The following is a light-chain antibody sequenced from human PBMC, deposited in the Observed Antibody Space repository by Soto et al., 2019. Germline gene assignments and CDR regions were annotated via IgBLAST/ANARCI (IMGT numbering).Light chain of an antibody. J-gene: IGLJ1*01. CDR2: EVS. Sequence: QPVLTQPASVSGSPGQTITLSCTGTSSDEGDYEYVSWYQLHPGKGPKLMLYEVSNRTSRVSNRISDSKSGNTASLTISGLQAEDETEYFCSSYKRASRVYVFGTGTKGPAL. CDR1: SSDEGDYEY. CDR3: SSYKRASRVYV. V-gene: IGLV2-14*01.